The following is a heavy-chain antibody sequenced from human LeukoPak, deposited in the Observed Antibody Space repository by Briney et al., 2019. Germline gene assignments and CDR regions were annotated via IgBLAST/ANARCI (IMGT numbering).Heavy chain of an antibody. V-gene: IGHV4-30-2*01. D-gene: IGHD3-10*01. CDR2: IFHSGST. J-gene: IGHJ4*02. CDR3: ARGLTGYGSGSYSYFDY. CDR1: GGSISSGGYY. Sequence: SETLSLTCTVSGGSISSGGYYWSWIRQPPGKGLEWIGYIFHSGSTYYNPSLKSRVTISVDRSKNQFSLKLSSVTAADTAVYYCARGLTGYGSGSYSYFDYWGQGTLVTVSS.